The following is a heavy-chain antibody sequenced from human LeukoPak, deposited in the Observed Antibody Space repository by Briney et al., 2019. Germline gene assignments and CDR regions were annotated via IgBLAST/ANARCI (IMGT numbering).Heavy chain of an antibody. CDR1: GYTFTSYA. CDR2: INAGNGNT. J-gene: IGHJ4*02. D-gene: IGHD3-3*01. Sequence: GASVKVSCKASGYTFTSYAMHWVRQAPGQRLEWMGWINAGNGNTKYSQKFQGRVTITRDTSASTAYMELSSLRSEDTAVYYCASSYYDFWSGYYAPFDYWGQGTLVTVSS. V-gene: IGHV1-3*01. CDR3: ASSYYDFWSGYYAPFDY.